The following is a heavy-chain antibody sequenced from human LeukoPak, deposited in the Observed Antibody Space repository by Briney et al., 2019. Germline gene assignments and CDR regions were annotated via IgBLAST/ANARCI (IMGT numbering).Heavy chain of an antibody. CDR1: GFTFNTYW. CDR3: VRDKGGRSGAIYYDAFDV. D-gene: IGHD1-26*01. CDR2: IDQGGSTK. V-gene: IGHV3-7*01. J-gene: IGHJ3*01. Sequence: GGSLRLSCAASGFTFNTYWMIWVRQAPGKGLEWVANIDQGGSTKYYADSLKGRFTISRDNAKNSLYLQMNSLRVEDTAVYYCVRDKGGRSGAIYYDAFDVWGQGTMVTVSS.